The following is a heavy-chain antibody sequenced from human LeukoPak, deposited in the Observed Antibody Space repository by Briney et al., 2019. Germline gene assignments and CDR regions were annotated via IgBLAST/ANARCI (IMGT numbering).Heavy chain of an antibody. J-gene: IGHJ4*02. CDR3: AVGTGYYFDY. V-gene: IGHV4-34*01. CDR2: INHSGST. Sequence: PSETLSLTCAVYGGSFSGYYWSWICQPPGKGLEWIGEINHSGSTNYNPSLKSRVTISVDTSKNQFSLKLSSVTAADTAVYYCAVGTGYYFDYWGQGTLVTVSS. CDR1: GGSFSGYY. D-gene: IGHD1-14*01.